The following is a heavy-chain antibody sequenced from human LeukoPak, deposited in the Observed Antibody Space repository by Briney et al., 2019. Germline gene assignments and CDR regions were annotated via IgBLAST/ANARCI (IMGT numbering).Heavy chain of an antibody. V-gene: IGHV4-59*08. CDR2: IYYSGST. D-gene: IGHD2-15*01. CDR1: GGSISSYY. CDR3: ARHGPNLGIVVHWFDP. Sequence: PSETLSLTCTVSGGSISSYYWSWIRQPPGKGLEWIGYIYYSGSTNYNPSLKSRVTISVDTSKNQFSLKLSSVTAADTAVYYCARHGPNLGIVVHWFDPWGQGTLVTVSS. J-gene: IGHJ5*02.